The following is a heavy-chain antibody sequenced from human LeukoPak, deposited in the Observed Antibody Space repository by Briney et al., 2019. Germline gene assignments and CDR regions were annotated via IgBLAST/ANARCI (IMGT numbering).Heavy chain of an antibody. CDR1: GYTFTSYG. CDR3: ARTQTMVRGVIMTNPNYYYYYMDV. Sequence: ASVKVSCKASGYTFTSYGINWVRQAPGQGLEWMGWISAYNGDTNYAQKLQGRVTMTTDTSTSTAYMELRSLRSDDTAVYYCARTQTMVRGVIMTNPNYYYYYMDVWGKGTTVTISS. CDR2: ISAYNGDT. D-gene: IGHD3-10*01. J-gene: IGHJ6*03. V-gene: IGHV1-18*01.